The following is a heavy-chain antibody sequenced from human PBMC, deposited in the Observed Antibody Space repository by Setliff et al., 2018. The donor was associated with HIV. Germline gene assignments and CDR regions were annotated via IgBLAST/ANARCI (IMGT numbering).Heavy chain of an antibody. Sequence: PGGSLRLSCAASGFTFSGYSLNWVRQAPGKGLEWVSSISSSSYIYYADSVKGRFTISRDNSKNTLYLQMSSLRAEDTAVYYCPRGGMSSSWYGGAFDIWGQGTMVTVSS. CDR1: GFTFSGYS. CDR3: PRGGMSSSWYGGAFDI. J-gene: IGHJ3*02. V-gene: IGHV3-21*01. CDR2: ISSSSYI. D-gene: IGHD6-13*01.